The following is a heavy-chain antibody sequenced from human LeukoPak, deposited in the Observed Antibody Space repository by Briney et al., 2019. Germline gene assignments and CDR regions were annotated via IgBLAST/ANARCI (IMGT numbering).Heavy chain of an antibody. J-gene: IGHJ4*02. V-gene: IGHV5-51*01. D-gene: IGHD6-13*01. CDR2: IYPGDSDT. Sequence: GESLKISCKGSGYSFTSYWIGWVRQMPGKGLEWMGIIYPGDSDTRYSPSFQGQVTISADKSISTSYQQWSSLKASDTAMYYCAIHPVRAAAGEEGDYWGQGTLVTVSS. CDR1: GYSFTSYW. CDR3: AIHPVRAAAGEEGDY.